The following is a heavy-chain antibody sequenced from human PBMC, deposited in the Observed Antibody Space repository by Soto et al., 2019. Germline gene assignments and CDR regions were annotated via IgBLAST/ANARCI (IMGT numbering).Heavy chain of an antibody. CDR2: IWYYGSNK. CDR3: DRIMCGGDCYDFED. V-gene: IGHV3-33*01. Sequence: QVQLVESGGVVLQPGRSLRLSCAASGFTFTSYGMHWVLQAPGQGLEWVAGIWYYGSNKYYADSVKSRFTISRDNSKNSLYLQMNSLRAEDTAVYYCDRIMCGGDCYDFEDWGQGTLVTVSS. J-gene: IGHJ4*02. D-gene: IGHD2-21*02. CDR1: GFTFTSYG.